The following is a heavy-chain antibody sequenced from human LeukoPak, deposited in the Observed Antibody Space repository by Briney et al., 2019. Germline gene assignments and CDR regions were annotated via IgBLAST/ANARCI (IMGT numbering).Heavy chain of an antibody. V-gene: IGHV3-64*01. CDR1: GFTFSSFA. CDR3: ARVGYVHAFDI. J-gene: IGHJ3*02. Sequence: GGSLRLSCAASGFTFSSFAMHWVRQAPGTGLEYVSATSSNGGSTYYANSVKGRFTISRDNSKNTLYLQMGSLRAEDMAVYYCARVGYVHAFDIWGQGTMVSVSS. CDR2: TSSNGGST. D-gene: IGHD5-12*01.